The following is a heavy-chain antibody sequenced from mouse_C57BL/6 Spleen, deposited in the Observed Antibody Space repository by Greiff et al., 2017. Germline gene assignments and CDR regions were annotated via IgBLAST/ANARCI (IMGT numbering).Heavy chain of an antibody. CDR2: IHPSDSVT. V-gene: IGHV1-74*01. Sequence: QVQLQQPGAGLVKPGPSVKVSCKVSGYTFTSYWMHWVKQRPGQGLEWIGRIHPSDSVTNYNQKFKGKATLTVDKSSSTAYMQLSSLTSEDSAVYYCAIGGGSQRWGQGTTLTVSS. D-gene: IGHD1-1*01. J-gene: IGHJ2*01. CDR1: GYTFTSYW. CDR3: AIGGGSQR.